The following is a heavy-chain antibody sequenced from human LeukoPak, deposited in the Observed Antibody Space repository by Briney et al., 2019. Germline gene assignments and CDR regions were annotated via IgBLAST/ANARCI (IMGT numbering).Heavy chain of an antibody. D-gene: IGHD2-15*01. CDR1: GFTFSSYT. J-gene: IGHJ4*02. CDR2: IISSGSYI. V-gene: IGHV3-21*03. Sequence: GGSLRLSWAASGFTFSSYTMNWVRQAPGKGLEWVSSIISSGSYIYYADSVKGRFTISRDNAKNSLSLQMNSLRAEDTAVYYCARAFAAGDYWGQGTLVTVSS. CDR3: ARAFAAGDY.